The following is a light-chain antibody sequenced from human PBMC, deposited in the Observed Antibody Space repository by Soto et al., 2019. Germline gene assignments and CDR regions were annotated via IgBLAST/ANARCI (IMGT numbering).Light chain of an antibody. CDR2: DAS. CDR1: QSVTTN. V-gene: IGKV3-15*01. Sequence: EVVMTQSPATLSVSPGERVTFSCRASQSVTTNLAWYQHKPGQSPRLLISDASTGASGIPPRFSGGGSGTDFTLTISRLEPEDFALYYCHQYDNSPLTFGGGTKVDIK. CDR3: HQYDNSPLT. J-gene: IGKJ4*01.